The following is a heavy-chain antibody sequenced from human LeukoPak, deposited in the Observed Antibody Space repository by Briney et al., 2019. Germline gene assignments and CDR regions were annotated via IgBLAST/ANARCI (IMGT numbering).Heavy chain of an antibody. Sequence: GGSLRLSCAASGFTFDDYAMHWVRQAPGKGLEWVSGISWNSGSIGYADSVKGRFTISRDNAKNSLYLQMHSLRAEDTAVYYCAGLSGGATDAFDIWGQGTMVTVSS. V-gene: IGHV3-9*01. CDR3: AGLSGGATDAFDI. CDR1: GFTFDDYA. J-gene: IGHJ3*02. D-gene: IGHD1-26*01. CDR2: ISWNSGSI.